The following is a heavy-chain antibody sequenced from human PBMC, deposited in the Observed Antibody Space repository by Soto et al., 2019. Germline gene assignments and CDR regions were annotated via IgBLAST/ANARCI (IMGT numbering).Heavy chain of an antibody. J-gene: IGHJ4*02. V-gene: IGHV3-74*01. CDR3: VRDQDTYGQAVFTF. CDR2: INTDGSTT. CDR1: GVTLSNYW. Sequence: MRHSCGASGVTLSNYWTHRVRQNPGKGLVWVSRINTDGSTTSYADSVKGRFSISRDNAKNMLYLQMNNIRVEDTAVYYCVRDQDTYGQAVFTFWGQGTVDPVSS. D-gene: IGHD2-15*01.